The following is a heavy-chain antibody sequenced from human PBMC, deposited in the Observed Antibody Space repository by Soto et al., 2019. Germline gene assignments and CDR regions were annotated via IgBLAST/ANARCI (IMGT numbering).Heavy chain of an antibody. CDR1: GGSVSAFS. CDR2: VNPTGTT. J-gene: IGHJ3*02. Sequence: SETLSLTCAVYGGSVSAFSWSWIRQPPGKELEWIGEVNPTGTTKYNPSLKSRVTMSLDTSKKQFSLNLNSMTAADTALYYCARSREQWLVDAFDIWGQGTMVTVSS. V-gene: IGHV4-34*01. CDR3: ARSREQWLVDAFDI. D-gene: IGHD6-19*01.